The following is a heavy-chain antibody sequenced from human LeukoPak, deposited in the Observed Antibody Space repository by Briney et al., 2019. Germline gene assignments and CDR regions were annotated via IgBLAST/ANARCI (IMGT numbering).Heavy chain of an antibody. V-gene: IGHV3-66*02. CDR1: GFTVSSNY. D-gene: IGHD3-22*01. Sequence: PGGSLRLSCAASGFTVSSNYMSWVRQAPGKGLEWVSVIYSGGSTYYADSVKGRFTISRDNSKNTLYLQMNSLRAEDTAVYYCARVYYYDSSGPRSYWYFDLWGRGTLVTVSS. CDR2: IYSGGST. CDR3: ARVYYYDSSGPRSYWYFDL. J-gene: IGHJ2*01.